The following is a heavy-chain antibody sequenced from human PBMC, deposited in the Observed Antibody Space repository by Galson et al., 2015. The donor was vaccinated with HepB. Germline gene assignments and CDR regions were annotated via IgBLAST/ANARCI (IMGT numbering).Heavy chain of an antibody. CDR1: GFTFGSYA. CDR3: ARARIAVAGFDY. D-gene: IGHD6-19*01. V-gene: IGHV3-23*01. Sequence: SLRLSCAASGFTFGSYAMNWVRQAPGQGLEWVSAISGSGSGTYYASSVKGRFTISRDNSKNTLYLQMSSLRAEDTAVYYCARARIAVAGFDYWGQGTLVTVSS. J-gene: IGHJ4*02. CDR2: ISGSGSGT.